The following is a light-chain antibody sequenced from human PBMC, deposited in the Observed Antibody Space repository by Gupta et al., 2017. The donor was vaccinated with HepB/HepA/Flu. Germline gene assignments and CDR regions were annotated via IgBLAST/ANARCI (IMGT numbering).Light chain of an antibody. CDR3: QQYGKSPWT. CDR2: GAS. Sequence: IVLTQSPGTRSLSPGERATLSCRASQSISSSYLAWYQQKPGQAPRLLIYGASSRAAGVPDRFSGSGSGREFSLTISRLEPEDFAVYFCQQYGKSPWTFGQGTKVEI. CDR1: QSISSSY. J-gene: IGKJ1*01. V-gene: IGKV3-20*01.